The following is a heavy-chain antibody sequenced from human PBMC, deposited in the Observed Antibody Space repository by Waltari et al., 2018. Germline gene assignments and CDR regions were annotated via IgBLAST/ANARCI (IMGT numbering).Heavy chain of an antibody. J-gene: IGHJ4*02. CDR3: ARDVDY. CDR2: MRPDGSQK. CDR1: GFTLCSHW. Sequence: EVRVVESGGGLVQPGGSLRLSCAASGFTLCSHWMSWFRQAPGKGLEWVANMRPDGSQKYYVDSVKGRFTISRDNAKNSLYLQMNSLRVEDTAVYYCARDVDYWGQGTLVTVSS. V-gene: IGHV3-7*01.